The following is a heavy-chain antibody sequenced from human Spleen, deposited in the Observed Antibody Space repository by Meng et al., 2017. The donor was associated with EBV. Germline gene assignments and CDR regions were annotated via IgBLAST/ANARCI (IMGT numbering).Heavy chain of an antibody. CDR2: SNPISGVT. D-gene: IGHD3-10*01. CDR1: GYILTAYH. V-gene: IGHV1-2*06. Sequence: VPLLQHGAAVQQRGALVTVLCKASGYILTAYHIPCVRQATGQGLEWMGRSNPISGVTNSAQKFQGRGTMTRDTSISTAYMELSRLRSDDTAVYYCARDHEDTMRRGVINWFDPWGQGTLVTVSS. J-gene: IGHJ5*02. CDR3: ARDHEDTMRRGVINWFDP.